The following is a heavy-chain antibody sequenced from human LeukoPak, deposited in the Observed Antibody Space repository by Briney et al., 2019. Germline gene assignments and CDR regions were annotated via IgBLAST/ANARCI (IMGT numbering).Heavy chain of an antibody. Sequence: PSETLSLTCAVYGGSFSGYYWSWIRQPPGKGLEWIGEINHSGSTNYNPSLKSRVTISVDTSKNQFSLKLSSVTAADTAVYYCARLATGRTNKYYYDSSGYYNPSGYYYYMDVWGKGTTVTVSS. CDR2: INHSGST. CDR1: GGSFSGYY. D-gene: IGHD3-22*01. CDR3: ARLATGRTNKYYYDSSGYYNPSGYYYYMDV. J-gene: IGHJ6*03. V-gene: IGHV4-34*01.